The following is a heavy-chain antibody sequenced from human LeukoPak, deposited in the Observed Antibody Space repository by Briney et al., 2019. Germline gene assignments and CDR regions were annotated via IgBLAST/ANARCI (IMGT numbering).Heavy chain of an antibody. D-gene: IGHD2-2*02. V-gene: IGHV3-53*01. CDR3: AKGFCSSTSCYIGY. CDR2: IYSGGST. CDR1: GFTVSSNY. J-gene: IGHJ4*02. Sequence: GGSLRLSCAASGFTVSSNYMSWVRQAPGKGLEWVSVIYSGGSTYYADSVKGRFTISRDNSKNTLYLQMNSLRAEDTAVYYCAKGFCSSTSCYIGYWGQGTLVTVSS.